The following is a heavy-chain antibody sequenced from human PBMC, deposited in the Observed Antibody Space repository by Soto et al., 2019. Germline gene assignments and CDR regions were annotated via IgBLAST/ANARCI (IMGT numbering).Heavy chain of an antibody. V-gene: IGHV3-73*01. Sequence: GGSLRLSCAASGFTFSDSAMHWVRQASGKGLEWVGRIRSKANNYATAYAASVRGRFTISRDDSENTAYLQINSLYTDDTAVYYSTPPLPYSTCSSCYAEGYYYGMDVWGQGTPVTVSS. CDR1: GFTFSDSA. J-gene: IGHJ6*02. D-gene: IGHD2-2*01. CDR3: TPPLPYSTCSSCYAEGYYYGMDV. CDR2: IRSKANNYAT.